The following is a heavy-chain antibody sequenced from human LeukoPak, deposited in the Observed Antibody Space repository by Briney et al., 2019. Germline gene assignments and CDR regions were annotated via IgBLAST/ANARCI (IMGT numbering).Heavy chain of an antibody. CDR1: GYIFTKYA. CDR3: ARDPMTLVTSRSAVDGNPPEY. CDR2: MNPNSGNT. Sequence: GASVKVSCKASGYIFTKYAIHWVRQAPGQRLEWMGWMNPNSGNTGYAQKFQGRVTMTRNTSISTAYMELSSLRSEDTAVYYCARDPMTLVTSRSAVDGNPPEYWGLGTLVTVSS. J-gene: IGHJ4*02. D-gene: IGHD4-17*01. V-gene: IGHV1-8*01.